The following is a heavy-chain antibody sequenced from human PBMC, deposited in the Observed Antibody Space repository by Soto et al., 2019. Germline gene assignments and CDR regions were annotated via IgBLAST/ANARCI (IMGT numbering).Heavy chain of an antibody. J-gene: IGHJ4*02. CDR3: GRAYSSGSPIDS. CDR1: GGSINSPNW. D-gene: IGHD6-19*01. V-gene: IGHV4-4*02. CDR2: IHHSGSS. Sequence: QVQLQESGPGLVKPSGTLSLTCAVSGGSINSPNWWNWVRQPPGKGLEWIGEIHHSGSSNYNPSLKSRLTPSVDKAKNELSLKLNSLTAADPAVYYCGRAYSSGSPIDSWGQGTLVTVSS.